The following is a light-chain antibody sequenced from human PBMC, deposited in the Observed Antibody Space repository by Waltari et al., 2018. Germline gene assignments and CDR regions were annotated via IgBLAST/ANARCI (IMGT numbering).Light chain of an antibody. CDR3: CSSVVSYTVV. V-gene: IGLV2-11*01. Sequence: QSALTQPRSVSGSPGQSVPVPCTGTSTNVCTFKYLSWYQHHPGRAPKLLIFDANKRPSGVPDRFSGSKSDNTASLTISGLRPEDEAYYYCCSSVVSYTVVFGGGTKVTVL. CDR2: DAN. J-gene: IGLJ2*01. CDR1: STNVCTFKY.